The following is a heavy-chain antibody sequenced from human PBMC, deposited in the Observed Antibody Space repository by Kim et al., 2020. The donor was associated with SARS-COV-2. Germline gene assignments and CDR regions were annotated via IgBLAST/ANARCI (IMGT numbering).Heavy chain of an antibody. V-gene: IGHV3-21*01. CDR1: GFTFSSYS. CDR3: ARDSPLITMVRGVIRPGDAFYI. J-gene: IGHJ3*02. CDR2: ISSSSSYI. Sequence: GGSLRLSCAASGFTFSSYSMNWLRQAPGKGLEWVSSISSSSSYIYYADSVKGRFTISRDNAKNSLYLQMNSLRAEDTAVYYCARDSPLITMVRGVIRPGDAFYIWGQGTMVTVSS. D-gene: IGHD3-10*01.